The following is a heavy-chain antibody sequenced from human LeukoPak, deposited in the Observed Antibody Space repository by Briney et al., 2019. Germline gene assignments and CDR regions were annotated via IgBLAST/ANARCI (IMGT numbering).Heavy chain of an antibody. V-gene: IGHV3-48*03. CDR2: ISSSGRTI. J-gene: IGHJ4*02. CDR1: GFTFSSYE. CDR3: VRRYCSSSSCTLDS. D-gene: IGHD2-15*01. Sequence: PGGSLRLSCAASGFTFSSYEMIWVRQAPGRGLEWVSYISSSGRTIFYADSVKGRFTVSRDNAKNSLYLQMNSLRAEDTAVYYCVRRYCSSSSCTLDSWGQGTLVTVSS.